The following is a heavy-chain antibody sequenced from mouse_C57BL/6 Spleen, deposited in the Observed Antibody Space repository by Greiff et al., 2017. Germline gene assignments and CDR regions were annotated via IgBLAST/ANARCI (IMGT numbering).Heavy chain of an antibody. CDR2: IYPRSGNT. CDR1: GYTFTSYG. D-gene: IGHD1-1*01. Sequence: VKLQESGAELARPGASVKLSCKASGYTFTSYGISWVKQRTGQGLEWIGEIYPRSGNTYYNEKFKGKATLTADKSSSTAYMELRSLTSEDSAVYFCASLSTVVAKDYFDYWGQGTTLTVSS. V-gene: IGHV1-81*01. CDR3: ASLSTVVAKDYFDY. J-gene: IGHJ2*01.